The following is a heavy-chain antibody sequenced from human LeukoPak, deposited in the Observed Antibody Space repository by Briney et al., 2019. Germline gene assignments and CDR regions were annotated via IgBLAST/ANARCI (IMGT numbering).Heavy chain of an antibody. CDR3: ARAPPLRFPAHWYFDP. V-gene: IGHV4-59*01. J-gene: IGHJ2*01. CDR1: GGSISGYY. D-gene: IGHD3-3*01. Sequence: PETLSLTCSVSGGSISGYYWTWIRQPPGKGLEYIGDIYYSGSTNYNPSLKSRVTVSVDTSKNQFSLNLKSVTAADTAVYFCARAPPLRFPAHWYFDPWGRGTLVTVSS. CDR2: IYYSGST.